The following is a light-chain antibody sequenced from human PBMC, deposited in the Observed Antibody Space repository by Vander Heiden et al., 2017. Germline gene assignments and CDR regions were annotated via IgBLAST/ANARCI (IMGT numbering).Light chain of an antibody. J-gene: IGLJ2*01. V-gene: IGLV3-1*01. CDR1: KLGDKY. CDR2: QVS. Sequence: YELTQPPSVSVSPGQTASITCSGDKLGDKYACWYQQKPGQSPVLVIYQVSKRPSGIPERFSGSNSGNTATLTISGTQAMDEADYYCQAWDSSTYVVFGGGTKLTVL. CDR3: QAWDSSTYVV.